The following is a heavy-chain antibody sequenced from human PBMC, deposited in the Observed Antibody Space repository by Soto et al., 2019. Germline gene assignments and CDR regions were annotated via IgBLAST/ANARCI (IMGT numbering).Heavy chain of an antibody. CDR2: DAYTGHT. D-gene: IGHD1-26*01. J-gene: IGHJ4*02. V-gene: IGHV3-13*01. CDR3: AAIVGAHIH. CDR1: GYTFTDYD. Sequence: EVQLVESGGGLIQPGGSLRLSCAASGYTFTDYDIHWVRQGTGKGLEWVSADAYTGHTYSAASVRGRFTISREDAKSSVYLQMNSVTAADTAVYFCAAIVGAHIHWGQGTLVTVSS.